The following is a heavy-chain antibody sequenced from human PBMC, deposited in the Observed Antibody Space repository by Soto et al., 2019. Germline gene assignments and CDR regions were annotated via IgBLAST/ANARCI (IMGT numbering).Heavy chain of an antibody. V-gene: IGHV4-39*07. CDR1: GGSISSSSYY. J-gene: IGHJ6*02. Sequence: SETLSLTCTVSGGSISSSSYYWGWIRQPPGKGLEWIGYIYYSGSTFYNQSLKSRVTILVDTSMNQFSLKLNSVTAADTAVYYCARDFWTVASHADLYGMDVWGHGTTVTVSS. CDR3: ARDFWTVASHADLYGMDV. CDR2: IYYSGST. D-gene: IGHD2-15*01.